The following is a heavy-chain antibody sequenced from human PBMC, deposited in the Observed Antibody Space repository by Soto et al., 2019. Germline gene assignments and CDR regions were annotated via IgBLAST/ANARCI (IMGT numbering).Heavy chain of an antibody. CDR3: ARDARYCSGGSCCCGMDV. Sequence: GGSLRLSCAASGFTFSSYSMNWVRHAPGKGLEWVSSISSSSSYIYYADSVKGRFTISRDNAKNSLYLQMNSLRAEDTAVYYCARDARYCSGGSCCCGMDVWGQGTTVTVSS. J-gene: IGHJ6*02. CDR2: ISSSSSYI. V-gene: IGHV3-21*01. D-gene: IGHD2-15*01. CDR1: GFTFSSYS.